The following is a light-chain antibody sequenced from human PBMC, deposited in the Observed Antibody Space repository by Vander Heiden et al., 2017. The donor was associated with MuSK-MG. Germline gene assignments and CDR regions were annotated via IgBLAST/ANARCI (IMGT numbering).Light chain of an antibody. J-gene: IGKJ4*01. CDR1: QNIGNY. Sequence: DIQMTQSPSSLSASVGDRVTIICRATQNIGNYLNWYQQKGGKAPQLLIYAATRLQSGVPSRFSGSGSGTEFTLNISRLQREDFATYYCQQGDNTPFTFGGGTKVDIK. V-gene: IGKV1-39*01. CDR3: QQGDNTPFT. CDR2: AAT.